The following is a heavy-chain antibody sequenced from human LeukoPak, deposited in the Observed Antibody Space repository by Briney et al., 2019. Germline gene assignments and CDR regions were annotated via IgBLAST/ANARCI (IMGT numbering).Heavy chain of an antibody. CDR3: ARGLFPPYYYDRSELTDY. CDR2: ISPSGGST. D-gene: IGHD3-22*01. CDR1: GYTFTSNY. J-gene: IGHJ4*02. Sequence: ASVKVSCKAFGYTFTSNYMHWVRQAPGQGPEWMGVISPSGGSTTYAQKFQGRVTMTRNTSISTAYMELSSLGSEDTAVYFCARGLFPPYYYDRSELTDYWGQGTLVTVSS. V-gene: IGHV1-46*01.